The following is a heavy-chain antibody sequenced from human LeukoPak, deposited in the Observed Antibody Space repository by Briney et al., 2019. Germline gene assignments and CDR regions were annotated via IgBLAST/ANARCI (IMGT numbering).Heavy chain of an antibody. D-gene: IGHD2-2*02. J-gene: IGHJ4*02. CDR2: ISSNGGST. Sequence: PGGSLRLSCSASGFTFSSPAIHRVRQAPGKGLEYVSAISSNGGSTYYADSVKGRFTISRDNSKNTLYLQMSSLRPDDTAVYYCVKETYCSSTSCYIFDYWGQGTLVTVSS. CDR3: VKETYCSSTSCYIFDY. CDR1: GFTFSSPA. V-gene: IGHV3-64D*06.